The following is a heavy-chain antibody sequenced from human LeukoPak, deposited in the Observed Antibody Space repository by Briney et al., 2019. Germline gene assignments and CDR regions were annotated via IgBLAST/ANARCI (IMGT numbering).Heavy chain of an antibody. J-gene: IGHJ4*02. D-gene: IGHD3-3*01. CDR2: IKENGSRK. Sequence: PGGSLRLSCATSEFTFSTYWMTWVRQAPGKGLEWVANIKENGSRKYYVDSVKGRFTISRDNAKNSLYLQMNSLRVEDTAVYYCAREVLGRSGEQLDYWGQGTLVTVSS. CDR1: EFTFSTYW. V-gene: IGHV3-7*03. CDR3: AREVLGRSGEQLDY.